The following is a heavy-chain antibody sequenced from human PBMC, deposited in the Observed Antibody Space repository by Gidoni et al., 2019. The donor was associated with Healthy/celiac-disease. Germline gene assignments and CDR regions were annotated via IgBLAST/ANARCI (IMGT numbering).Heavy chain of an antibody. CDR2: MNPNSGNT. CDR1: GYTFTSYD. D-gene: IGHD6-19*01. J-gene: IGHJ6*02. CDR3: AISGWPDHDNTFLFSYYYYYYGMDV. V-gene: IGHV1-8*01. Sequence: QVQLVQSGAEVKKPGASVKVSCKASGYTFTSYDINWVRQATGQGLEWMGWMNPNSGNTGYAQKFQGRVTMTRNTSISTAYMELSSLRSEDTAVYYCAISGWPDHDNTFLFSYYYYYYGMDVWGQGTTVTVSS.